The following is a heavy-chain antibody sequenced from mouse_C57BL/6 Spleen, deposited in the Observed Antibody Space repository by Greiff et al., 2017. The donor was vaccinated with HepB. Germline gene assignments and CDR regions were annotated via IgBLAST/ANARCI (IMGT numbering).Heavy chain of an antibody. D-gene: IGHD1-1*01. CDR3: ARDYGSSYRAWFAY. J-gene: IGHJ3*01. CDR2: ISSGGSYT. Sequence: EVKLVESGGDLVKPGGSLKLSCAASGFTFSSYGMSWVRQTPDKRLEWVATISSGGSYTYYPDSVKGRFTISRDNAKNTLYLQMSSLKSEDTAMYYCARDYGSSYRAWFAYWGQGTLVTVSA. CDR1: GFTFSSYG. V-gene: IGHV5-6*02.